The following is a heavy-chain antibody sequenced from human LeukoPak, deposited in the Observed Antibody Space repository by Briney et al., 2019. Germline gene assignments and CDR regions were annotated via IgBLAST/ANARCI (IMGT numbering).Heavy chain of an antibody. Sequence: ASVKVSCKTSGYSFTNYGISWVRQAPGQGLERMGWINTYNGNTDYIQKLQGRVTMTTDTSTSTAYMELRSLTSDDTAVYYCARDFLAGIGYGDYWGQGTLVAVSS. CDR1: GYSFTNYG. CDR3: ARDFLAGIGYGDY. V-gene: IGHV1-18*01. J-gene: IGHJ4*02. CDR2: INTYNGNT. D-gene: IGHD6-19*01.